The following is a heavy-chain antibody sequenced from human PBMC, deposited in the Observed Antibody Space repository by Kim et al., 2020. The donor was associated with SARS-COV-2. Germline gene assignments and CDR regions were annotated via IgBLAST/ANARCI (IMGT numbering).Heavy chain of an antibody. CDR1: GGTFSSYA. D-gene: IGHD3-9*01. Sequence: SVKVSCKASGGTFSSYAISWVRQAPGQGLEWMGGIIPIFGTANYAQKFQGRVTITADESTSTAYMELSSLRSEDTAVYYCARGWSGGLRYFDWLAYYFDYWGQGTLVTVSS. J-gene: IGHJ4*02. CDR3: ARGWSGGLRYFDWLAYYFDY. V-gene: IGHV1-69*13. CDR2: IIPIFGTA.